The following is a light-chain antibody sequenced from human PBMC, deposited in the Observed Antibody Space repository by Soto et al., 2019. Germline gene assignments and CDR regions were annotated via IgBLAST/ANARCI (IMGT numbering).Light chain of an antibody. V-gene: IGKV1-9*01. CDR1: EGISNF. CDR3: QQLHNDPYT. Sequence: IHLPQSPSFLSASVGDRVTITCRASEGISNFLAWYQQKPGKAPELLIYTASTLRSGVPSRFSGSGSGTEFTLTISSLQPEDFETFYCQQLHNDPYTCGQGTKVDIK. J-gene: IGKJ2*01. CDR2: TAS.